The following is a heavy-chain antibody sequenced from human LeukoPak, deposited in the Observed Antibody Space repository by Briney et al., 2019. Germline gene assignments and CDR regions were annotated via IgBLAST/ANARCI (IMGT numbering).Heavy chain of an antibody. D-gene: IGHD4-17*01. V-gene: IGHV3-21*01. Sequence: GESLRLSCAASGFTFSSYSMNWVRQAPGKGLEWVSSISSSSSYISYADSVKGRFPISRDNAKNSLYLQMNSLRAEDTAVYYCARSTTATTPYYFDYWGQGTLVTVSS. CDR3: ARSTTATTPYYFDY. CDR1: GFTFSSYS. CDR2: ISSSSSYI. J-gene: IGHJ4*02.